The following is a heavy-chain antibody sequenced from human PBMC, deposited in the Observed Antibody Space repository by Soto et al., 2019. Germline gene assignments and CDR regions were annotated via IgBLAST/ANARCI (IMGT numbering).Heavy chain of an antibody. D-gene: IGHD3-3*01. Sequence: SLRLSCAASGFTFSSYSMNWVRQAPGKGLEWVSYISSSSSTIYYADSVKGRFTISRDNAKNSLYLQMNSLRDEDTAVYYFARDMSIFGVPIKRSWSDYWGQGTLVTVSS. V-gene: IGHV3-48*02. J-gene: IGHJ4*02. CDR3: ARDMSIFGVPIKRSWSDY. CDR2: ISSSSSTI. CDR1: GFTFSSYS.